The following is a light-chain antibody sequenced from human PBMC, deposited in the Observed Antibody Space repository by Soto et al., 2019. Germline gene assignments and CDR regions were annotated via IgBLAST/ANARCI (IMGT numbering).Light chain of an antibody. CDR3: QQSSSNPRT. CDR1: QSIAGY. V-gene: IGKV1-39*01. J-gene: IGKJ1*01. CDR2: AAS. Sequence: DIQMTQSPSSLSASLGDRVTITCRASQSIAGYLNWYQPKPGTAPNLLIYAASSLQSGVPSRFSGSGSGTDFTLTISSLQPEDFATYYCQQSSSNPRTFGQGTKVDIK.